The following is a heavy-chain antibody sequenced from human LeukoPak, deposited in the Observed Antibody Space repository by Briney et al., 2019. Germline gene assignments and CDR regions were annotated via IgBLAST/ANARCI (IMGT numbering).Heavy chain of an antibody. CDR2: INHSGST. D-gene: IGHD5-12*01. CDR3: ARRRGYGFVIFDY. V-gene: IGHV4-34*01. J-gene: IGHJ4*02. Sequence: SETLSLTCAVYGGSFSGYYWSWIRQPPGKGLEWIGEINHSGSTNYNPSLKSRVTISVDTSKNQFSLKLSSVTAADTAVYYCARRRGYGFVIFDYWGQGTLVTVSS. CDR1: GGSFSGYY.